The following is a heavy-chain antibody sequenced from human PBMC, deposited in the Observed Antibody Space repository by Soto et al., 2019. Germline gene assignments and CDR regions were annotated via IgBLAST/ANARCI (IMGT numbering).Heavy chain of an antibody. Sequence: ASVKVSCKASGNTFTSYDINWVRQATGHGLEWMGWINPNSGNIGYAQKFQGRVTMTRDTAIRTAYMEVSRLRSDDTAVYYCARGRASGSYYLLDYWGQGTLVTVSA. J-gene: IGHJ4*02. D-gene: IGHD3-10*01. CDR2: INPNSGNI. CDR3: ARGRASGSYYLLDY. CDR1: GNTFTSYD. V-gene: IGHV1-8*01.